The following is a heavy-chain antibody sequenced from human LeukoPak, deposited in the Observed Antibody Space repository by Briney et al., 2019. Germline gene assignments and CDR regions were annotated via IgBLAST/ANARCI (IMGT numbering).Heavy chain of an antibody. CDR1: GFTLSSYS. D-gene: IGHD2-2*01. CDR2: ISSSSSTI. J-gene: IGHJ4*02. Sequence: GGSLRLSCAASGFTLSSYSMNWVRQAPGKGLEWVSYISSSSSTIYYADSLKGRFTISRDNSKNTLYLQMNSLRAEDTAMYYCAREYRSCSGTTCSAFDYWGQGTLVTVTS. V-gene: IGHV3-48*01. CDR3: AREYRSCSGTTCSAFDY.